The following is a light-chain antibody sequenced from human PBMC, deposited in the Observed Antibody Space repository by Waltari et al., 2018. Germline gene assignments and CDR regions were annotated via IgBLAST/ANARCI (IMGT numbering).Light chain of an antibody. CDR3: CSFASTRTLT. Sequence: QSALTQPASVSGSPGQSITISCTGTGVYIATYNLASWYQQYPGKAPKLVIYEVTERPSGLSNRFSGSKSGNTASLTISGLQAEDEADYYCCSFASTRTLTLGGGTKLTVL. CDR1: GVYIATYNL. CDR2: EVT. V-gene: IGLV2-23*02. J-gene: IGLJ2*01.